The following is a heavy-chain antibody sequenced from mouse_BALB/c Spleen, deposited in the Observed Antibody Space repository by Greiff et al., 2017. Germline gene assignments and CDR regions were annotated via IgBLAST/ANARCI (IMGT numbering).Heavy chain of an antibody. Sequence: VQGVESGAELVRPGSSVKISCKASGYAFSSYWMNWVKQRPGQGLEWIGQIYPGDGDTNYNGKFKGKATLTADKSSSTAYMQLSSLTSEDSAVYFCARPHMITPWFAYWGQGTLVTVSA. J-gene: IGHJ3*01. D-gene: IGHD2-4*01. CDR3: ARPHMITPWFAY. V-gene: IGHV1-80*01. CDR1: GYAFSSYW. CDR2: IYPGDGDT.